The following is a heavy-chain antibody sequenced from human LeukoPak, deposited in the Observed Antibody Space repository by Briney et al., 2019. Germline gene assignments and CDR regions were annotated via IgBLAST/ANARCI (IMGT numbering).Heavy chain of an antibody. V-gene: IGHV1-18*01. D-gene: IGHD1-26*01. Sequence: ASVKLSCTASGYTLTSYGITWVRQAPGQGLEWIGWISAYNGNTNYAQKLQGRVTITTDTSTSTAYMELRSLRSDDTAVYYCARELLRWELRPTDWFDPWGQGTLVTVSS. CDR2: ISAYNGNT. J-gene: IGHJ5*02. CDR1: GYTLTSYG. CDR3: ARELLRWELRPTDWFDP.